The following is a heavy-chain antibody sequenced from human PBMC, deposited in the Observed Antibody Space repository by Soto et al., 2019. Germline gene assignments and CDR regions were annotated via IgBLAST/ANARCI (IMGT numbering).Heavy chain of an antibody. CDR3: ATDPRNGMYALDI. J-gene: IGHJ3*02. CDR2: INSGGST. D-gene: IGHD2-8*01. V-gene: IGHV3-66*01. CDR1: GFTVSSNY. Sequence: GGSLRLSCPASGFTVSSNYMSWVRQAPRKGLEWVSIINSGGSTYYAASAKSRFTISRDNSKNTLYLQMNSLRAADTAANYCATDPRNGMYALDIWGQGTMVTASS.